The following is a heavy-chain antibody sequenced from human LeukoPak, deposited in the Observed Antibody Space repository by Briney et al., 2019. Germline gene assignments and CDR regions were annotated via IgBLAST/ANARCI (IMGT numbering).Heavy chain of an antibody. Sequence: ASVKVSCKASGYTFTGYYMHWVRQAPGQGLEWMGWINPNSGGTSYAQKFQGRVTMTWDTSISTAYMEVSRLRSDDTAVYYCAREWGIAAFDYWGQGTLVTVSS. CDR1: GYTFTGYY. J-gene: IGHJ4*02. D-gene: IGHD6-13*01. V-gene: IGHV1-2*02. CDR3: AREWGIAAFDY. CDR2: INPNSGGT.